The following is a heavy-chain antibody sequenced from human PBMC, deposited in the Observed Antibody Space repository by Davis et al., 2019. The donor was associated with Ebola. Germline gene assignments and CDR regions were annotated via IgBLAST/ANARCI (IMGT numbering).Heavy chain of an antibody. CDR2: IYYSGST. D-gene: IGHD6-13*01. Sequence: SETLSLTCTVSGGSISSYYWSWIRQPPGKGLEWIGYIYYSGSTNYNPSLKSRVTISVDTSKNQFSLKLSSVTAADTAVYYCARSRIAAALAFDYWGQGTLVTVSS. CDR3: ARSRIAAALAFDY. J-gene: IGHJ4*02. V-gene: IGHV4-59*12. CDR1: GGSISSYY.